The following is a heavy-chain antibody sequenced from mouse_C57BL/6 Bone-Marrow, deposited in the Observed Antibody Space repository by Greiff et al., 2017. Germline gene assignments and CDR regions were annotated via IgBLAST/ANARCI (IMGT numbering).Heavy chain of an antibody. V-gene: IGHV1-85*01. Sequence: QVHVKQSGPELVKPGASVQLSCKASGYTFTSYDINWVKPRPGQGLEWIGWIYPRDGSTKYNEKFKGKATLTVDTSSSTAYMELHSLTSEDSAVYFCARLEFDGSSGDWYFDVWGTGTTVTGSS. D-gene: IGHD1-1*01. J-gene: IGHJ1*03. CDR1: GYTFTSYD. CDR2: IYPRDGST. CDR3: ARLEFDGSSGDWYFDV.